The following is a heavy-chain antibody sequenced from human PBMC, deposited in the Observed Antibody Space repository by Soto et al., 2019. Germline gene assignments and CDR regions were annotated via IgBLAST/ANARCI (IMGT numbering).Heavy chain of an antibody. Sequence: PSETLSLTCTVSGGSISSSSYYWGWIRQPPGKGLEWIGSIYYSGSTYYNPSLKSRVTISVDTSKNQFSLKLSSVTAADTAVYYCAMGSSGTFHYYSYAMVVWGPGTTVTVSS. CDR2: IYYSGST. V-gene: IGHV4-39*01. CDR3: AMGSSGTFHYYSYAMVV. CDR1: GGSISSSSYY. D-gene: IGHD6-19*01. J-gene: IGHJ6*02.